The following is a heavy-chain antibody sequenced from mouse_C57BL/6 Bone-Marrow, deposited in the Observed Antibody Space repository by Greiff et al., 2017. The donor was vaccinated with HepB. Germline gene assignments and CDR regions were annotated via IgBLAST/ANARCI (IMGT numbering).Heavy chain of an antibody. CDR3: ARMYYYGSTNYYAMDY. J-gene: IGHJ4*01. D-gene: IGHD1-1*01. CDR2: ISNGGGST. V-gene: IGHV5-12*01. CDR1: GFTFSDYY. Sequence: EVMLVESGGGLVQPGGSLKLSCAASGFTFSDYYMYWVRQTPEKRLEWVAYISNGGGSTYYPDTVKGRFTISRDNAKNTLYLQMSRLKSEDTAMYYCARMYYYGSTNYYAMDYWGQGTSVTVSS.